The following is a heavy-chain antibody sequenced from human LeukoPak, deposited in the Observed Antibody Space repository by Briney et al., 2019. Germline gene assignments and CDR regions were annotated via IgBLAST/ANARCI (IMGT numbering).Heavy chain of an antibody. CDR3: ARQAGYSTGWYGGYYFDH. CDR2: IAVYNGDT. Sequence: ASVKVSCKASGYTFTGYYMHWVRQAPGQGPEWMGWIAVYNGDTKFLQKFQGRVTLTTDASTNTAYMELRSLTSDDTAVYYCARQAGYSTGWYGGYYFDHWGQGTPVTVSA. J-gene: IGHJ4*02. CDR1: GYTFTGYY. D-gene: IGHD6-19*01. V-gene: IGHV1-18*04.